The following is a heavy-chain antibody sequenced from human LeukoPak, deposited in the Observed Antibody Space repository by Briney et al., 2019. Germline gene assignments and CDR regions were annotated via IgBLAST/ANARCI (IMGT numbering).Heavy chain of an antibody. V-gene: IGHV3-66*01. CDR1: GFTVSSNY. Sequence: GGSLRLSCAASGFTVSSNYMSWVRQAPGKGLEWVAVIYSGGSTYYADSVKGRFTISRDNSKNTLYLQMNSLRAEDTAVYYCARDGGAYSSGSVDTWGQGTLVTVSS. CDR2: IYSGGST. J-gene: IGHJ5*02. D-gene: IGHD6-19*01. CDR3: ARDGGAYSSGSVDT.